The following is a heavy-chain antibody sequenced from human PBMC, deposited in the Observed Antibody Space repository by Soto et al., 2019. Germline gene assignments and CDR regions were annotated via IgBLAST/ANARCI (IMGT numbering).Heavy chain of an antibody. D-gene: IGHD6-19*01. CDR3: GKFSDIEVPGMGDWFDP. CDR2: ISYDGSDK. CDR1: GFTFTSYG. Sequence: QVQLEESGGGVVQPGRSLRLYCKASGFTFTSYGMHWVRQAPGKGLEWVALISYDGSDKLYADSVEGRFTISRDNSKNTVYLQMNSLRIEDTAMYHCGKFSDIEVPGMGDWFDPWGQGTLVTVTS. V-gene: IGHV3-30*18. J-gene: IGHJ5*02.